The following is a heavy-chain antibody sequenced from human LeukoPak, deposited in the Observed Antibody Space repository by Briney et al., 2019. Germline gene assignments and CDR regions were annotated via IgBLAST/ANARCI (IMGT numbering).Heavy chain of an antibody. CDR1: GFTFSSYA. Sequence: GGSLRLSCAASGFTFSSYAMSWVRQAPGKGLEWVSVIYSGGSTYYADSVKGRFTISRDNSKNTLYLQMNSLRAEDTAVYYCAREGGYSYGTGYYYYYYMDVWGKGTTVTVSS. V-gene: IGHV3-53*01. J-gene: IGHJ6*03. CDR3: AREGGYSYGTGYYYYYYMDV. CDR2: IYSGGST. D-gene: IGHD5-18*01.